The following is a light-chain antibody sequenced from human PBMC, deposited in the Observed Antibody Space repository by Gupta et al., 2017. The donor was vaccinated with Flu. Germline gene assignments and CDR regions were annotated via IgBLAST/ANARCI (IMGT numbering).Light chain of an antibody. V-gene: IGLV2-14*03. J-gene: IGLJ1*01. CDR1: TTDIENYKY. CDR3: SSCTSTTPCV. Sequence: SITIFCTGATTDIENYKYVSWFQQPPGKAHKLMLFDVSRRPAEVADRFSGSKSANAASLTISGLQAEDEADYYGSSCTSTTPCVFGTGTKVTVL. CDR2: DVS.